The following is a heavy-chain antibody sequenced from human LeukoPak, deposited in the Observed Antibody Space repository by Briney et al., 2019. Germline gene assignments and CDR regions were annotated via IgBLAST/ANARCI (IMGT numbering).Heavy chain of an antibody. CDR1: GFTFDDYA. D-gene: IGHD2-2*01. CDR3: AKDPFSSPSAFDI. CDR2: ISWNSGSI. Sequence: GRSLRLSCAASGFTFDDYAMHWVRQAPGKGLEWVSGISWNSGSIGYADSVKGRFTISRDNAKNSLYLQMNRLRAEDTALYYCAKDPFSSPSAFDIWGQGTMVTVSS. V-gene: IGHV3-9*01. J-gene: IGHJ3*02.